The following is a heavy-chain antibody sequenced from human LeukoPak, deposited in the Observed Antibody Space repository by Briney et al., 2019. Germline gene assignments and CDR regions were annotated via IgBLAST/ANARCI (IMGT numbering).Heavy chain of an antibody. CDR1: GFTFSYYS. J-gene: IGHJ5*02. D-gene: IGHD1-26*01. Sequence: GGPLRLSCAASGFTFSYYSMHWVRQAPGKGLEWVSYISDSSSSTIYYADSVKGRFTVSRDNAKNSLYLQMNSLRAEDTAVYYCARVVGPTMSVSRFDPWGQGTLVTVSS. V-gene: IGHV3-48*04. CDR2: ISDSSSSTI. CDR3: ARVVGPTMSVSRFDP.